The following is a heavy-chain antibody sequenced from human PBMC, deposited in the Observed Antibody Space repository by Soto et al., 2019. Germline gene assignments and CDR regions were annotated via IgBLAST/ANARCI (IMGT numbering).Heavy chain of an antibody. CDR1: GYTFTSYG. D-gene: IGHD2-2*01. V-gene: IGHV1-18*01. CDR3: ARQLPIPYYYYYMDV. Sequence: ASVKVSCKASGYTFTSYGISWVRQAPGQGLEWMGWISAYNGNTNYAQKLQGRVTMTTDTSTSTACMELRSLRSDDTAVYYCARQLPIPYYYYYMDVWGKGTTVTVSS. CDR2: ISAYNGNT. J-gene: IGHJ6*03.